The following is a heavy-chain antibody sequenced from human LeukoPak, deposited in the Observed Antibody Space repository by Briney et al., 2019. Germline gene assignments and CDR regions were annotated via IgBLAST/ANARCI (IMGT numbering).Heavy chain of an antibody. Sequence: PGGSLRLSCSASGFTFSSSSMHWVRRAPGKGLVWVSRIGSDGTSTNYADSVKGRFIISRDNAKNTLYLQMNSLRAEDTAVYFCARVRSSSWFDYWGQGILVAVSS. CDR1: GFTFSSSS. D-gene: IGHD6-13*01. J-gene: IGHJ4*02. CDR3: ARVRSSSWFDY. V-gene: IGHV3-74*01. CDR2: IGSDGTST.